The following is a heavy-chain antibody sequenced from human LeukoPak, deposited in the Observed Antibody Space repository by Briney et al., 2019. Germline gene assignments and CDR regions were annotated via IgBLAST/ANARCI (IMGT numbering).Heavy chain of an antibody. CDR3: ARVMDYYDGSGYPPPAAADY. D-gene: IGHD3-22*01. V-gene: IGHV4-38-2*02. Sequence: PSETLSLTCTVSGGSISSYYWGWIRQPPGKGLEWIGSIYHSGTLYYNPSLKSRVTISVDTSKNQFSLKLTSVTAADTAVYYCARVMDYYDGSGYPPPAAADYWGQGTLVTVSS. CDR1: GGSISSYY. J-gene: IGHJ4*02. CDR2: IYHSGTL.